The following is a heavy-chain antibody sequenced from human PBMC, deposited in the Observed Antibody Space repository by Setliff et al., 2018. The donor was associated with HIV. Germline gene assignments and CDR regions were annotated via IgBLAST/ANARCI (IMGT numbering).Heavy chain of an antibody. CDR1: GYTFTSYY. J-gene: IGHJ1*01. CDR3: ARDPAPSSSASYLQH. V-gene: IGHV1-46*01. Sequence: ASVKVSCKASGYTFTSYYMHWVRQAPGQGLEWMGIINPSSGSTTYAQKFQGRVTMTRDTSTSTVYMELSSLRSEDTAVYYCARDPAPSSSASYLQHWGRGTPVTVSS. CDR2: INPSSGST. D-gene: IGHD6-6*01.